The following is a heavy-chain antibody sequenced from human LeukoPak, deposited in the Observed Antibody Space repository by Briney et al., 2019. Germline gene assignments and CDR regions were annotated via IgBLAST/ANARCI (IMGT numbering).Heavy chain of an antibody. CDR1: GFTFSSYW. Sequence: GGSLRLSCAASGFTFSSYWMHWVRQAPGKGLVWVSRINSDGSSTSYADSVKGRFTISRDNAKNTLYLQMNSLRADDTAVYYCARSMGTGRFDYWGQGTLVAVSS. D-gene: IGHD2-8*02. CDR2: INSDGSST. V-gene: IGHV3-74*01. CDR3: ARSMGTGRFDY. J-gene: IGHJ4*02.